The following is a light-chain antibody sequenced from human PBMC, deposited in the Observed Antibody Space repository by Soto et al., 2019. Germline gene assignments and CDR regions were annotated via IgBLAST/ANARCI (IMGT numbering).Light chain of an antibody. J-gene: IGLJ2*01. V-gene: IGLV1-44*01. Sequence: QSVLTQPPSASGTPGQRVSISCSGSSSNIGSNTVNWYQQLPGTAPNLLIFTNNQRPSGVPDRFSGSKSGTSASLAISVLQSEDEADYYCAAWDDSLNGPVFGGGTKVTVL. CDR1: SSNIGSNT. CDR3: AAWDDSLNGPV. CDR2: TNN.